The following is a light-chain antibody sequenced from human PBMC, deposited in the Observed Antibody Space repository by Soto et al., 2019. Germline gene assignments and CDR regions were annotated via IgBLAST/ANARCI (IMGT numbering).Light chain of an antibody. CDR3: QQYVASPYT. J-gene: IGKJ2*01. CDR1: QSVNSRS. CDR2: DAS. Sequence: DIVLTQSPGTLSLSPGEIATLSCGASQSVNSRSLAWYQQKPGQAPRLLIYDASSRATGIPDRFSASGSGTDFTLTITSLEPEDFAVYYCQQYVASPYTFGQGTKVEIK. V-gene: IGKV3-20*01.